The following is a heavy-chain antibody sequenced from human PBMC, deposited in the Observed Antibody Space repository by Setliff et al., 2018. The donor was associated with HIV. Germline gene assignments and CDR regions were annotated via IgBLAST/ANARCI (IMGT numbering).Heavy chain of an antibody. CDR3: ARVRLRVPPSIFDY. Sequence: PSETLSLTCTVSGGSIRSGSYCWSWIRQPAGKGLEWIGHVCTSGNTNYNPSLNRRVTISVDTSQNQISLRLNSVTVADTAVYYCARVRLRVPPSIFDYWGMGSLVTVSS. CDR2: VCTSGNT. J-gene: IGHJ4*02. D-gene: IGHD2-2*01. CDR1: GGSIRSGSYC. V-gene: IGHV4-61*09.